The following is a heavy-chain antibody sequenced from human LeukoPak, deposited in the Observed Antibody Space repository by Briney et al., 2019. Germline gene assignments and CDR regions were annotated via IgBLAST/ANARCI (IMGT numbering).Heavy chain of an antibody. D-gene: IGHD1-14*01. V-gene: IGHV4-34*01. J-gene: IGHJ2*01. CDR2: INHSGST. Sequence: SETLSLTCAVYGGSFSGYYWSWIRQPPGKGLEWIGEINHSGSTNYNPSLKSRVTISVNTFKNQFSLKLSSVTAADTAVYYCARGVLKNRRRYFDLWGRGTLVTVSS. CDR3: ARGVLKNRRRYFDL. CDR1: GGSFSGYY.